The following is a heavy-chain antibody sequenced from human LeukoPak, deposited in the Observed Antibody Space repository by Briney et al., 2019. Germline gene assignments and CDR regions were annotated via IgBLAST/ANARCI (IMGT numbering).Heavy chain of an antibody. CDR2: FDPEDGET. CDR1: GYTLTELS. V-gene: IGHV1-24*01. Sequence: ASVKVSCKVSGYTLTELSMHWVRRAPGKGLEWMGGFDPEDGETIYAQKFQGRVTMTEDTSTDTAYMELSSLGSEDTAVYYCATDKTRYYYDSSGYHAWGQGTLVTVSS. CDR3: ATDKTRYYYDSSGYHA. J-gene: IGHJ1*01. D-gene: IGHD3-22*01.